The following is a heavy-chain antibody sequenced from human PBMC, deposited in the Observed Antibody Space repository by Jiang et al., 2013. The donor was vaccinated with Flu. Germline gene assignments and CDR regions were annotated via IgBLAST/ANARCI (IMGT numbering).Heavy chain of an antibody. CDR3: ARRYDFWTGPEGLDF. V-gene: IGHV1-46*01. CDR1: GYMFSAYY. Sequence: SVKISCEASGYMFSAYYIHWVRQAPGQGLEWMGEINPTGDRTVYAQQFQGRLTMTRDTSTSTAYMKLVSLRSEDTAVYFCARRYDFWTGPEGLDFWGQGTVVTVSS. CDR2: INPTGDRT. D-gene: IGHD3-3*01. J-gene: IGHJ3*01.